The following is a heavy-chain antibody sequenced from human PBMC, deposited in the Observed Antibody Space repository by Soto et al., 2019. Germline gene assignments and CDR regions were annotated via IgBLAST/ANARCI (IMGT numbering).Heavy chain of an antibody. V-gene: IGHV4-59*01. J-gene: IGHJ5*02. CDR2: MFYSGST. CDR1: GGSISSYY. CDR3: ARGGPKYCSGGSCYNWFDP. Sequence: PSETLSLTCTVSGGSISSYYWSWIRQTPGKGLEWIGYMFYSGSTNYNPSLKGRVTISVDTSKNQFSLNLISVTAADTAVYYCARGGPKYCSGGSCYNWFDPWGQGTLVTVSS. D-gene: IGHD2-15*01.